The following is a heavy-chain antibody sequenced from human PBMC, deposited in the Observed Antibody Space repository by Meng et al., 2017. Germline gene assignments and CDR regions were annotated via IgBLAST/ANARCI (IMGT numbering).Heavy chain of an antibody. Sequence: GESLKISCAASGFTFSSYSMNWVRQAPGKGLEWVSSISSSSSYIYYADSVKGRFTISRDNAKNSLYLQMNSMRDEDTAVYYCARANCGYWGQGTLVTVSS. J-gene: IGHJ4*02. D-gene: IGHD2-21*01. CDR1: GFTFSSYS. V-gene: IGHV3-21*01. CDR2: ISSSSSYI. CDR3: ARANCGY.